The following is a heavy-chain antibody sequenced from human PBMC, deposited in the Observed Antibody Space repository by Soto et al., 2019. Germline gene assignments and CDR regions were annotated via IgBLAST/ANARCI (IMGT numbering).Heavy chain of an antibody. J-gene: IGHJ5*01. CDR1: GGSVRSDSFY. D-gene: IGHD1-1*01. CDR3: ARVRQGCSANNCYFDP. V-gene: IGHV4-61*01. CDR2: IYHSGST. Sequence: SETLSLTCTVSGGSVRSDSFYWSWIRQPPGKGLEWIAFIYHSGSTNYNPSLNSRVTISVDTSKNRFSLKLTSVTAADTAIYYCARVRQGCSANNCYFDPWGQGTQVTVSS.